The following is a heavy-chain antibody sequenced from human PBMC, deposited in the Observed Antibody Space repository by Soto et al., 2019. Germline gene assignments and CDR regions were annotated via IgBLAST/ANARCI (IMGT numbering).Heavy chain of an antibody. D-gene: IGHD3-10*01. CDR2: IYYSGST. CDR3: ARAGVRGGPRRFDY. CDR1: GGSISSYY. J-gene: IGHJ4*02. V-gene: IGHV4-59*01. Sequence: SETLSLTCTVSGGSISSYYWSWIRQPPGKGLEWIGYIYYSGSTNYNPSLKSRVTISVDTSKNQFSLKLSSVTAADTAVYYCARAGVRGGPRRFDYWGQGTLVTVSS.